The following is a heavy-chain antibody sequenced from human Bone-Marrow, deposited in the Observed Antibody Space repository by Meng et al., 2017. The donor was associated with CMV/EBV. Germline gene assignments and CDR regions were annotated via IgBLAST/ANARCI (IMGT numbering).Heavy chain of an antibody. J-gene: IGHJ4*02. CDR1: GFTFSDYY. V-gene: IGHV3-11*04. Sequence: GESLKISCAASGFTFSDYYMSWIRQAPGKGLEWVSYISSSGSTIYYADSVKGRFTISRDNAKNSLYLQMNSLRAEDTAVYYCARDPYGDYYFDYWGQGTLVTVSS. CDR3: ARDPYGDYYFDY. CDR2: ISSSGSTI. D-gene: IGHD4-17*01.